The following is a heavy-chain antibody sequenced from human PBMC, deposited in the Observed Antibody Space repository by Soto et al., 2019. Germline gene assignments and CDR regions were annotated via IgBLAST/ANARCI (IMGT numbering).Heavy chain of an antibody. CDR1: GGSISSSSYY. D-gene: IGHD2-21*02. V-gene: IGHV4-39*01. CDR3: AMEYCGGDCYSRFYYGMDV. CDR2: IYYSGST. J-gene: IGHJ6*02. Sequence: SETLSLTCTVSGGSISSSSYYWGWIRQPPGKGLEWIGSIYYSGSTYYNPSLKSRVTISVDTSKNQFSLKLSSVTAADTAVYYCAMEYCGGDCYSRFYYGMDVWGQGTTVTVS.